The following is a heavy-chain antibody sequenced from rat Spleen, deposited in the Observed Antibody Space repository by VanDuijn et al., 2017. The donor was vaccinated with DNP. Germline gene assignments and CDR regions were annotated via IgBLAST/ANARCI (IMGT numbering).Heavy chain of an antibody. J-gene: IGHJ1*01. CDR3: ARGIITALPYWSFDF. CDR1: GFTFSYYW. CDR2: ITGGGRTT. D-gene: IGHD1-6*01. Sequence: EEQLVESGGDLVQPGRSLKLSCVASGFTFSYYWMAWVRQVPGKGLEWIASITGGGRTTSYPDSVKGRFTISRDDAKNTLSLQMNSLRSEDTATYYCARGIITALPYWSFDFWGPGTMVTVSS. V-gene: IGHV5-31*01.